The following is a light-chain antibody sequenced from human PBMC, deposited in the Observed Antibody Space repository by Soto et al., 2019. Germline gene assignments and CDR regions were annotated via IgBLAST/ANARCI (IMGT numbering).Light chain of an antibody. CDR1: QSVSSAF. V-gene: IGKV3-20*01. Sequence: IVLTQSPGTLSLSPGERATLSCRASQSVSSAFFAWYQQKPGQPLRLLIYAAASRATCIPDRFSGSGSATDFTLTISRLEPEDFAVYYCQQYGDSPPTFGRGTKVEIK. CDR2: AAA. CDR3: QQYGDSPPT. J-gene: IGKJ2*01.